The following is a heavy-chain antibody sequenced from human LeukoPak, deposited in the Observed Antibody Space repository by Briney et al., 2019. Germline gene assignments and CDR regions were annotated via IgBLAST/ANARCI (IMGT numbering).Heavy chain of an antibody. Sequence: SETLSLTCTVSGDSISNYYWSWIRQPAGKGLEWIGRMYTSGATNYNPSLKSRTTMSVDTSKNQLSLRLSSVTAADRAVYYCARFGDSSPFDYWGQGTLVTVSS. V-gene: IGHV4-4*07. D-gene: IGHD6-13*01. CDR1: GDSISNYY. J-gene: IGHJ4*02. CDR2: MYTSGAT. CDR3: ARFGDSSPFDY.